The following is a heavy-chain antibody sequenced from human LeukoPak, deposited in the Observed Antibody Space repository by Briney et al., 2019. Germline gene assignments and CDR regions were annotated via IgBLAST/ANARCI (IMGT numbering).Heavy chain of an antibody. Sequence: SQTLSLTCTVSGGSISSGDRYWGWIRQSPGKGLEWIGYIYSTGNTYYNPSLKSRVIISVDTSKNQFSLELNSVTAADTAVYYCARDSYSYGYGGFDYWGQGILVTVSP. CDR3: ARDSYSYGYGGFDY. J-gene: IGHJ4*02. CDR2: IYSTGNT. CDR1: GGSISSGDRY. V-gene: IGHV4-30-4*01. D-gene: IGHD5-18*01.